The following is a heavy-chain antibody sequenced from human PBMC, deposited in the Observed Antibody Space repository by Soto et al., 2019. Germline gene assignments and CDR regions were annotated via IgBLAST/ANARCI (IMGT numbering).Heavy chain of an antibody. D-gene: IGHD3-10*01. Sequence: SETLSLTCAVYGGSFSGYYWSWIRQPPGKGLEWIGEINHSGSTNYNPSLKSRVTISVDTSKNQFSLKLSSVTAADTAVYYCARGLLLWFGELFRYNWFDPWGKGTLVTVS. CDR1: GGSFSGYY. CDR2: INHSGST. J-gene: IGHJ5*02. V-gene: IGHV4-34*01. CDR3: ARGLLLWFGELFRYNWFDP.